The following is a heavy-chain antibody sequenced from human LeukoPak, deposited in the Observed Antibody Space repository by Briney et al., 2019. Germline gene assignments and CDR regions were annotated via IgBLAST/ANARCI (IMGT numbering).Heavy chain of an antibody. Sequence: GGSLRLSCAASGFTVSSNYMSWVRQAPGKGLEWVSVIYSGGSTYYADSVKGRFTISRDNSKNTLYLQMNSLRAEDTAVYYCARDPENGDYYFDYWGQGTLVTVSS. CDR1: GFTVSSNY. CDR2: IYSGGST. D-gene: IGHD4-17*01. J-gene: IGHJ4*02. CDR3: ARDPENGDYYFDY. V-gene: IGHV3-53*01.